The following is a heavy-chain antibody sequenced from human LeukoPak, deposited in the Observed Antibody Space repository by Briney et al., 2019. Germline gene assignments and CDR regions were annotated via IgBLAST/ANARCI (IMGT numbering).Heavy chain of an antibody. D-gene: IGHD2-2*01. CDR1: GFTFTTYG. V-gene: IGHV3-23*01. J-gene: IGHJ4*02. CDR3: TTMTIVPTDY. Sequence: GGSLRLSYSASGFTFTTYGMNWVRQAPGKGLEWVSGIGGSGTRTYYADSVKGRFTISRDNSKNTLYLQMNSLKTEDTAVYYCTTMTIVPTDYWGQGTLVTVSS. CDR2: IGGSGTRT.